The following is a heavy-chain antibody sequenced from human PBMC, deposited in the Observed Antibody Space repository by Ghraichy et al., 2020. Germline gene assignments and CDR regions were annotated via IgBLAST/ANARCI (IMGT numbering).Heavy chain of an antibody. CDR2: ISSSGSTM. CDR1: GFTFSDYY. V-gene: IGHV3-11*01. CDR3: ASRIALAGSGTNFDY. Sequence: SCAASGFTFSDYYMSWIRQAPGKGLEWISYISSSGSTMYYADSVKGRFTISRDNAKNSLYLQMNSLRAEDTAVYYCASRIALAGSGTNFDYWGQGTLVTVSS. J-gene: IGHJ4*02. D-gene: IGHD6-19*01.